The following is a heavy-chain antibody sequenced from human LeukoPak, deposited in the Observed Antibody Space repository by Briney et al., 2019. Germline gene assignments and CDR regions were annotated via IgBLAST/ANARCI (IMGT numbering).Heavy chain of an antibody. V-gene: IGHV3-48*03. Sequence: GGSLRLSCATSGFTFSNYEMNWVRQAPGKGLEWVSYITTSGGIKSYADSVKGRFTISRDNAKNSVYLQINSLRAEDTAVYYCARERFRGGEGAFDIWGQGTMVTVSS. CDR1: GFTFSNYE. CDR3: ARERFRGGEGAFDI. D-gene: IGHD3-16*01. J-gene: IGHJ3*02. CDR2: ITTSGGIK.